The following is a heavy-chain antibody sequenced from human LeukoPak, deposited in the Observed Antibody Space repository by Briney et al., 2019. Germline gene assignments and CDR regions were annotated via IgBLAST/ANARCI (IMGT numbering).Heavy chain of an antibody. D-gene: IGHD3-22*01. Sequence: PGGSLRLSCAASGFTFSIHSMSWVRQSPGKGLEWVSSISSGSSHIYYADSMKGRFTISRDNAKNSLFLQMNSLRAEDTAVYYCARDNGYFSVDYWGQGTLVTVSS. CDR3: ARDNGYFSVDY. CDR1: GFTFSIHS. V-gene: IGHV3-21*01. J-gene: IGHJ4*02. CDR2: ISSGSSHI.